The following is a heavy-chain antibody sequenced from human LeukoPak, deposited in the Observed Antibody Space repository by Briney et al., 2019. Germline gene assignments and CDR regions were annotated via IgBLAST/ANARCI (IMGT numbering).Heavy chain of an antibody. CDR1: GGSISSSNYY. CDR3: ARGQGYSSSWYPGRRYYYYGMDV. V-gene: IGHV4-39*01. CDR2: IHYSGST. D-gene: IGHD6-13*01. Sequence: SETLSLTCTVSGGSISSSNYYWGWIRQPPGKGLEWIGTIHYSGSTYYNPSLKSRVTMSVDTSKNQLSLKLSSVTAADTAVYYCARGQGYSSSWYPGRRYYYYGMDVWGQGTTVTVSS. J-gene: IGHJ6*02.